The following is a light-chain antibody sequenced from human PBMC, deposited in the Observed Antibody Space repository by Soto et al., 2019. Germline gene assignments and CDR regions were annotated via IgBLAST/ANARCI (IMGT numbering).Light chain of an antibody. V-gene: IGLV2-14*01. Sequence: QSVLTQPASVSGSPGQSITISCTGTSSDIGGYPYVSWYQQHPGKAPILLIYEVTNRPSGVSNRFSGSKSGNTASLTISGLQAEDESDYYCSSFTSSNSHVLFGGGTKVTVL. CDR3: SSFTSSNSHVL. CDR1: SSDIGGYPY. J-gene: IGLJ2*01. CDR2: EVT.